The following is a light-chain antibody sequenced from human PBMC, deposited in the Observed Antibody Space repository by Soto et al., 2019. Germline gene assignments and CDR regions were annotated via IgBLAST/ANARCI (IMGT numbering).Light chain of an antibody. CDR1: QNVSSSY. CDR3: QQYGSSSWT. J-gene: IGKJ1*01. Sequence: EIVLTQSPGTLSLSPGERATLSCRASQNVSSSYLAWYQHKPGQAPRLLIYGASSRATGIPDRFSGSGSGTDFTLTISRLEPEDFAVYYCQQYGSSSWTFGQGTKVDIK. V-gene: IGKV3-20*01. CDR2: GAS.